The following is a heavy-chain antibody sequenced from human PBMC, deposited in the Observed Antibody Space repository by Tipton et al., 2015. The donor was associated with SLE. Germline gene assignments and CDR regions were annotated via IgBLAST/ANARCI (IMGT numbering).Heavy chain of an antibody. CDR1: GGSISIGGYY. D-gene: IGHD3-9*01. CDR3: ARSLSDLDWLSKSDAFDI. V-gene: IGHV4-31*03. Sequence: TLSLTCSVSGGSISIGGYYWTWIRQHPVKGLEWIGYIYYNGDTYYSPSLKSRVTISVDRSKNQFSLKLSSVTAADTAVYYCARSLSDLDWLSKSDAFDIWGQGTMVTVSS. J-gene: IGHJ3*02. CDR2: IYYNGDT.